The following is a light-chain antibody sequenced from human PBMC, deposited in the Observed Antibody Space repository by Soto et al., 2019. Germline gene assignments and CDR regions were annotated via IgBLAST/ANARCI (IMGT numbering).Light chain of an antibody. CDR2: AAS. CDR1: QGIRSY. Sequence: DRVAITCRASQGIRSYLAWYQQKPGKAPNLLIYAASTLQSGVPSRFSGSGSGTDFTLTISSLQPEDFATYYCQQSSSTPLPFGGGTMAAIK. CDR3: QQSSSTPLP. J-gene: IGKJ4*01. V-gene: IGKV1-39*01.